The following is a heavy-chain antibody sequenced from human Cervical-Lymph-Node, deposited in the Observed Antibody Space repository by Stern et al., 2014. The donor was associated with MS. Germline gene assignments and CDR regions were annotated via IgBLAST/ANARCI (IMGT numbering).Heavy chain of an antibody. CDR2: LSGSGDST. CDR1: GFTFSSYV. Sequence: EVQLVESGGGLVQPGGSLRLSCAASGFTFSSYVMSWVRQAPGKGLEWVSALSGSGDSTYYADSVRGRFTISRDNSKNTLYLQMNSLRAEDTAVYYCAKDRGYGMDVWGQGTTVTVSS. CDR3: AKDRGYGMDV. V-gene: IGHV3-23*04. J-gene: IGHJ6*02.